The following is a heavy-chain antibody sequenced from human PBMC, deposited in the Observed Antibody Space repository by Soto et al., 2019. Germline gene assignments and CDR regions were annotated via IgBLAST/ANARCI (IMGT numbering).Heavy chain of an antibody. V-gene: IGHV4-30-4*01. CDR3: ARTQEYSSPNNWFDP. D-gene: IGHD6-6*01. CDR1: VGSIRSGGYY. Sequence: LXLTCTVSVGSIRSGGYYWSWIRQPPGKGLEWIGYIYYSGSTYYNPSLKSRVTISVDTSKNQFSLKLSSVTAADTAVYYCARTQEYSSPNNWFDPWGQGTLVTVSS. J-gene: IGHJ5*02. CDR2: IYYSGST.